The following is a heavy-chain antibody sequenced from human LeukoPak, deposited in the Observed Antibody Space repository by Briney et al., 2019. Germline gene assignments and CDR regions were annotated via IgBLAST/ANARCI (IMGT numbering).Heavy chain of an antibody. J-gene: IGHJ4*02. CDR1: GGSIRNYY. V-gene: IGHV4-59*01. CDR2: IYYSGST. D-gene: IGHD1-26*01. Sequence: SGTLSLTCTVSGGSIRNYYWSWIREPPGRGLEWIGYIYYSGSTNYNPSLKSRVTISVDTSKNQFSLKLSSVTAADTAVYYCARVLPTRVGRGAFNYWGQGTLVTVSS. CDR3: ARVLPTRVGRGAFNY.